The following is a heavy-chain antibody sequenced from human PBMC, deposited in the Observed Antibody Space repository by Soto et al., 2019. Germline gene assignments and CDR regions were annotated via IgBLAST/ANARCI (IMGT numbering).Heavy chain of an antibody. Sequence: QVQLVQSGAEVKKPGSSVKVSCKASGVTLSDYPINWVRQAPGQGLEWMGGLIPIFGTTNYAQKFQGRLTITADESTNTAYMELSDLRPEDTAIFYCARGYCGSATCSNWICSRLDPWGHGTLVTVSS. CDR3: ARGYCGSATCSNWICSRLDP. D-gene: IGHD2-21*01. CDR1: GVTLSDYP. CDR2: LIPIFGTT. J-gene: IGHJ5*02. V-gene: IGHV1-69*01.